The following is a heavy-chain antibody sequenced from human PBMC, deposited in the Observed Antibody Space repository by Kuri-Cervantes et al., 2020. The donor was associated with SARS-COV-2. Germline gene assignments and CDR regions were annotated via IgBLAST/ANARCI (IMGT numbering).Heavy chain of an antibody. Sequence: SCTVPDGSISNYYWSWIRQPPGKGLEWIGYIYHSGSTNYNPSLNSRVTISIDTSKNQFALRLSTVTAADTAVYYCARGGTYYYDRSGFDWFDPWGQGTLVTVSS. CDR2: IYHSGST. V-gene: IGHV4-59*01. CDR3: ARGGTYYYDRSGFDWFDP. CDR1: DGSISNYY. J-gene: IGHJ5*02. D-gene: IGHD3-22*01.